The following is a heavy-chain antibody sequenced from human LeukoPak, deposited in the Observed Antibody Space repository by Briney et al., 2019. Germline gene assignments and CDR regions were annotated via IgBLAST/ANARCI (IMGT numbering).Heavy chain of an antibody. CDR3: ARRSLMVRDLDY. CDR1: GGSISSSNW. Sequence: PSETLPLTCAVSGGSISSSNWWSWVRQPPGKGLEWIGEIYHSGSTNYNPSLKSRVTISVDKSKNQFSLKLSSVTAADTAVYYCARRSLMVRDLDYWGQGTLVTVSS. J-gene: IGHJ4*02. CDR2: IYHSGST. D-gene: IGHD3-10*01. V-gene: IGHV4-4*02.